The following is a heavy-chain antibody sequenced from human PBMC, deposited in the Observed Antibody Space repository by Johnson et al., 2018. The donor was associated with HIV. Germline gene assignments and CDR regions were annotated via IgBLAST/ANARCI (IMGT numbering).Heavy chain of an antibody. CDR1: GFTFSSYA. J-gene: IGHJ3*02. CDR2: ISYDGSNK. D-gene: IGHD3-3*01. Sequence: QVQLVESGGGVVQPGRSLRLSCAASGFTFSSYAMHWVRQAPGKGLEWVAVISYDGSNKYYADSVKGRFTISRDNSKNTLYLQMNSLRPEDTAVYYCARVLITIFGVEAFDIWGQGTMVTVSS. CDR3: ARVLITIFGVEAFDI. V-gene: IGHV3-30*14.